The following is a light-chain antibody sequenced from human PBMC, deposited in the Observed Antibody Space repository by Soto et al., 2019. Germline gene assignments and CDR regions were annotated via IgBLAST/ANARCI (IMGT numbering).Light chain of an antibody. CDR3: MQALQTPPA. Sequence: DIVMTQSPLSLPATPGEPASISCRSSQSLLQSNGNNYLDWYLQKPGQSPQLLIYLGSNRASGVPDRFSGSVSGTDFTLKISRVEAEDVGVYYCMQALQTPPAFGGGTKVEIK. J-gene: IGKJ4*01. CDR2: LGS. CDR1: QSLLQSNGNNY. V-gene: IGKV2-28*01.